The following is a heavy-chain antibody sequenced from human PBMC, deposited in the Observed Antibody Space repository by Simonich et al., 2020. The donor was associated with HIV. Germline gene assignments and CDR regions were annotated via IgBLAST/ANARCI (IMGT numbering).Heavy chain of an antibody. CDR2: IYYSGST. CDR1: GGSIRSSSYY. Sequence: QLQLPESGPGLVKPSATLSLTCTVSGGSIRSSSYYWGWIRQPPGKGLVWLGGIYYSGSTYYNPSLKRRVTISVDTSKNQFSLKLSSVTAADTAVYYCASPDTYYYGSGRLFDIWGQGTMVTVSS. V-gene: IGHV4-39*01. D-gene: IGHD3-10*01. CDR3: ASPDTYYYGSGRLFDI. J-gene: IGHJ3*02.